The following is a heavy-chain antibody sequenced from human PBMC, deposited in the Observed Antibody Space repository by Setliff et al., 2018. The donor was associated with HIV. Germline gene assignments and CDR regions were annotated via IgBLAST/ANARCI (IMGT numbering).Heavy chain of an antibody. CDR3: ARSQETSVAATEI. V-gene: IGHV4-61*09. CDR1: GASISDGTYY. Sequence: SQTLSLTCAVSGASISDGTYYWSWIRQPAGKGLEWIGHIYIRGGTTNYSPSLKSRVTISLDTSKNQFSLSLSSVTASDTALYYCARSQETSVAATEIWGRGTMVTVSS. CDR2: IYIRGGTT. J-gene: IGHJ3*02.